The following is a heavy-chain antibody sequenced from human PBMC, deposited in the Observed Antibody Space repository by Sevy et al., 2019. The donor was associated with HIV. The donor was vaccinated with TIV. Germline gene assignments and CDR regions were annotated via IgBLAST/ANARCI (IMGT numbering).Heavy chain of an antibody. CDR2: HYYSGST. CDR1: GDSITNYY. Sequence: SETLSLICTVSGDSITNYYWSWIRQPPGKGLQWIGYHYYSGSTNYNPSLKSRFTISVDTSKNQISLKLSSVTAADTAVYYCARNSAYYYYGVDVWGPGTTVTVSS. CDR3: ARNSAYYYYGVDV. J-gene: IGHJ6*02. V-gene: IGHV4-59*01. D-gene: IGHD2-21*01.